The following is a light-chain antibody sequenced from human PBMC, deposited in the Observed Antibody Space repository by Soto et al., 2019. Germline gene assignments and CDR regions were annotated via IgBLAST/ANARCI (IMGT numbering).Light chain of an antibody. CDR1: QSVSRNY. J-gene: IGKJ2*01. CDR3: QQYGRSAYT. CDR2: GAS. Sequence: EIVLTQSPGTLSLSPGERATLSCRASQSVSRNYLAWYQQKPGQAPRLLIYGASSRATGIPDRFSGSRSGTDFTLTISRVEPEDFAVYYCQQYGRSAYTFGQGTTRELK. V-gene: IGKV3-20*01.